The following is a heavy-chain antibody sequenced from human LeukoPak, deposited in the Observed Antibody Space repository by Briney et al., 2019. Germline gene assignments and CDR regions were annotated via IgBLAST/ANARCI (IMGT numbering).Heavy chain of an antibody. CDR1: GFTFSSYG. D-gene: IGHD6-13*01. CDR2: ISYDGSNK. Sequence: GRSLRLSCAASGFTFSSYGMHWVRQAPGKGLEWVAVISYDGSNKYYADSVKGRFTISRDNSKNTLYLQMNSLRAEDTAVYYCAKGQRLVLDWFDPWGQGTLVTVSS. J-gene: IGHJ5*02. CDR3: AKGQRLVLDWFDP. V-gene: IGHV3-30*18.